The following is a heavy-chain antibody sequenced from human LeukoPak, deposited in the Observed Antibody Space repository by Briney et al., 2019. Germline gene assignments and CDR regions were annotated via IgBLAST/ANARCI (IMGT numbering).Heavy chain of an antibody. CDR3: ARAPYFESSGPL. V-gene: IGHV3-7*01. D-gene: IGHD3-22*01. CDR2: IRQDGAER. CDR1: GFTFSNHW. Sequence: GGFLRLSCAASGFTFSNHWMSWVRQAPGKGLEWVANIRQDGAERYYVDSVKGRFTISRDNAKNSVYLEMNSLRVEDTAVYFCARAPYFESSGPLWGQGTLVTVSS. J-gene: IGHJ4*02.